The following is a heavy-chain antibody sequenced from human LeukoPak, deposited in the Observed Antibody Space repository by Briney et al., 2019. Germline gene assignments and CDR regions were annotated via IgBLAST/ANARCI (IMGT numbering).Heavy chain of an antibody. CDR3: ARVFYDSSGYFSLDY. D-gene: IGHD3-22*01. CDR1: GFTFSDYY. CDR2: ISSSSSYT. V-gene: IGHV3-11*06. Sequence: PGGSLRLSCAASGFTFSDYYMSWIRQAPGKGLEWVSYISSSSSYTNYADSVKGRFTISRDNAKNSLYLQMNSLRAEDTAVYYCARVFYDSSGYFSLDYWGQGTLVTVSS. J-gene: IGHJ4*02.